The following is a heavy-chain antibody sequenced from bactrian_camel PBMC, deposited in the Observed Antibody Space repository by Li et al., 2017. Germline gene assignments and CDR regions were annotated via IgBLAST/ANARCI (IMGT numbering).Heavy chain of an antibody. CDR2: IYSGKGA. J-gene: IGHJ4*01. D-gene: IGHD2*01. CDR3: VAPDGGRNRVLYDYAY. CDR1: GFPFSDDG. Sequence: DVQLVESGGGLVQPGGSLRLSCAASGFPFSDDGMSWVRQAPGKGLEWVGFIYSGKGAYYAASVKGRFTISRDNAKNTVYLQMNSLKSEDTARYYCVAPDGGRNRVLYDYAYWGQGTQVTVS. V-gene: IGHV3S10*01.